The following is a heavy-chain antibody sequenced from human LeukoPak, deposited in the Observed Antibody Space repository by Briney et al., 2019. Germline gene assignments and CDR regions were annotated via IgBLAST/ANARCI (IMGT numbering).Heavy chain of an antibody. CDR3: ARPTESYGDYGYYYYYGMDV. Sequence: GGSLRHSCAASGFTFSSYSMNWVRQAPGKGLEWVSSISSSSSYIYYADSVKGRFTISRDNAKNSLYLQMNSLRAEDTAVYYCARPTESYGDYGYYYYYGMDVWGKGTTVTVSS. CDR2: ISSSSSYI. J-gene: IGHJ6*04. D-gene: IGHD4-17*01. V-gene: IGHV3-21*01. CDR1: GFTFSSYS.